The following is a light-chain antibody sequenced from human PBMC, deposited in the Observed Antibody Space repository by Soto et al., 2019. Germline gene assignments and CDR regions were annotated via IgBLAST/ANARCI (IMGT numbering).Light chain of an antibody. CDR3: QQYQSWPYT. Sequence: DIQMTQSPSTLSVSVGDRVTITCRASQSVNKWLAWYQQKPGRAPNLVIYDASTLQTSVTSTFSGSGSGTEFTLPISSMQPDDFGTYYCQQYQSWPYTFGQGTKLEIK. J-gene: IGKJ2*01. CDR2: DAS. V-gene: IGKV1-5*01. CDR1: QSVNKW.